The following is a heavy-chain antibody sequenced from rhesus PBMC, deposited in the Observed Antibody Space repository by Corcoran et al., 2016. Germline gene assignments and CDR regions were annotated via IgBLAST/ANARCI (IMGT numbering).Heavy chain of an antibody. Sequence: QVQLQESGPGLVKPSETLSLTCAVSGGSVSSSNWWSWIRQPPGKGLEWIGYISGSSDRTNYNPSLKVLVTISTDTSKNQFSLKLSSVTAAATAVYYCAREDPGGIAAAGVDYWGQGVLVTVSS. CDR2: ISGSSDRT. CDR3: AREDPGGIAAAGVDY. J-gene: IGHJ4*01. D-gene: IGHD6-43*01. CDR1: GGSVSSSNW. V-gene: IGHV4-65*01.